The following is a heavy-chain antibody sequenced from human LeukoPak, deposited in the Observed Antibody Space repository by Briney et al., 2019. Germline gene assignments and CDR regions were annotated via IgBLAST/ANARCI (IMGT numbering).Heavy chain of an antibody. CDR3: ATHSTYYDILTGYSFDY. V-gene: IGHV3-23*01. CDR1: GSTFSSYA. Sequence: PGGSLRLSCAASGSTFSSYAMSWVRQAPGKGLEWVSAISGSGGSTYYADSVKGRFTISRDNSKNTLYLQMNSLRAEDTAVYYCATHSTYYDILTGYSFDYWGQGTLVTVSS. CDR2: ISGSGGST. J-gene: IGHJ4*02. D-gene: IGHD3-9*01.